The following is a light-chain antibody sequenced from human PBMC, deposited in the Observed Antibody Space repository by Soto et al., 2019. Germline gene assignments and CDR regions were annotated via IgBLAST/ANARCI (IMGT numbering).Light chain of an antibody. CDR1: QTINKY. J-gene: IGKJ4*01. Sequence: DIQMTQSPSSLSASVGDRVTITCRASQTINKYLNWYQHKPGQAPNLLIYAASTLQAGVPSRFRGSGSGTDFTLTISSLQPEDFATYFCQQSSSSPPTFGGGTKVGIK. CDR3: QQSSSSPPT. CDR2: AAS. V-gene: IGKV1-39*01.